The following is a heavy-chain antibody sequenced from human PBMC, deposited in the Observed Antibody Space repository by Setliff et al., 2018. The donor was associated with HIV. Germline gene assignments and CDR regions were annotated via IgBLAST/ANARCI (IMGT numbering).Heavy chain of an antibody. CDR1: GPSINIHY. Sequence: PSETLSLTCTVSGPSINIHYWSWIRQSPGKGFEWIGYIYSTSSTNYNPSLQSRVTISMVASRNQFSLKVTSVTAADTAVYYCAKGAGFYGDYTFDHWGQGRQVTVSS. V-gene: IGHV4-59*11. CDR2: IYSTSST. D-gene: IGHD4-17*01. J-gene: IGHJ4*02. CDR3: AKGAGFYGDYTFDH.